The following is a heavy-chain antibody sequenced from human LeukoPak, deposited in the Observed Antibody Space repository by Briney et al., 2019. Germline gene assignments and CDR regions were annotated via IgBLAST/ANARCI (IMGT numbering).Heavy chain of an antibody. D-gene: IGHD2-15*01. J-gene: IGHJ5*02. Sequence: ASVKVSCKASGYTFTSYYMYWVRQAPGQGLEWMGIINPSGGSTSYAQKFQGRVTMTRDMSTSTVYMELSSLRSEDTAVYYCARDWGYCSGGSCSARNWFDPWGQGTLVTVSS. CDR3: ARDWGYCSGGSCSARNWFDP. V-gene: IGHV1-46*01. CDR2: INPSGGST. CDR1: GYTFTSYY.